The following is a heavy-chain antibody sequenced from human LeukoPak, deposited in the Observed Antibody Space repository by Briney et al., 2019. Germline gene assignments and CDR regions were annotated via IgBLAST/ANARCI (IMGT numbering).Heavy chain of an antibody. CDR1: GFTFDDYA. Sequence: PGRSLRLSCAASGFTFDDYAMHWVRQAPGKGLEWVSGISWNSGSIGYADSVKGRFTISRDNAKNTLYLQMNSLRAEDTALYYCAKADGGHSSIWYDYWGQGTLVTVSS. CDR2: ISWNSGSI. CDR3: AKADGGHSSIWYDY. V-gene: IGHV3-9*01. J-gene: IGHJ4*02. D-gene: IGHD6-13*01.